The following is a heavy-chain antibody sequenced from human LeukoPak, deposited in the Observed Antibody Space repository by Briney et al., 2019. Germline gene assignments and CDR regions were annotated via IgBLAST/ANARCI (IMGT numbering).Heavy chain of an antibody. CDR3: ARGGYSSSSGDFDY. V-gene: IGHV4-4*07. D-gene: IGHD6-6*01. J-gene: IGHJ4*02. CDR2: IYTSGST. Sequence: SETLSLTCTVSGGSISSYYWSWIRQPAGKGLEWIGRIYTSGSTNYNPSLKSRVTMSVDTSKNQFSLKLSSVTAVDTAVYYCARGGYSSSSGDFDYWGQGSLVTVSS. CDR1: GGSISSYY.